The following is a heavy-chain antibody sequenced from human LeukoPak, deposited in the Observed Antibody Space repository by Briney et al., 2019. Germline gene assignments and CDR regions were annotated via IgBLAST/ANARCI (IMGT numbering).Heavy chain of an antibody. V-gene: IGHV3-23*01. CDR2: ISGSGGST. CDR3: ARDLQVGATNWFDP. D-gene: IGHD1-26*01. CDR1: GFTFTTYA. Sequence: GGSLRLSWAASGFTFTTYAMSWVRQAPGKGLEWVSSISGSGGSTYYADSVKGRFTISRDNSKNTLYLQMNSLRADDTAVYYCARDLQVGATNWFDPWGQGTLVTVSS. J-gene: IGHJ5*02.